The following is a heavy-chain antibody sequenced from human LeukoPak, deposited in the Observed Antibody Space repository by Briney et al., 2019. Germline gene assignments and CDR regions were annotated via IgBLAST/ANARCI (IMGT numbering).Heavy chain of an antibody. V-gene: IGHV3-53*01. CDR3: AKVAGYSSGWSEPADY. CDR1: GFTVSVNY. Sequence: GGSLRLSCAAFGFTVSVNYMSWVRQAPGKGLEWVSVIYSGGSTYYADSVMGRFTISRDNSKNTLYLQMNSLRAEDTAVYYCAKVAGYSSGWSEPADYWGQGTLVTVSS. D-gene: IGHD6-19*01. CDR2: IYSGGST. J-gene: IGHJ4*02.